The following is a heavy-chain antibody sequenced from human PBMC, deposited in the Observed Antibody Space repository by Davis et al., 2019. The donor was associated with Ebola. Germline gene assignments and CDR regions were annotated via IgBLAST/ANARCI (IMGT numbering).Heavy chain of an antibody. J-gene: IGHJ5*02. Sequence: GSLRPSCTVSGGSISSSSYYWGWIRQPPGKGLEWIGSIYYSGSTYYNPSLKSRVTISVDTSKNQFSLKLSSVTAADTAVYYCARARSRYDYIWGSYPTHNWFDPWGQGTLVTVSS. CDR3: ARARSRYDYIWGSYPTHNWFDP. CDR1: GGSISSSSYY. CDR2: IYYSGST. V-gene: IGHV4-39*07. D-gene: IGHD3-16*02.